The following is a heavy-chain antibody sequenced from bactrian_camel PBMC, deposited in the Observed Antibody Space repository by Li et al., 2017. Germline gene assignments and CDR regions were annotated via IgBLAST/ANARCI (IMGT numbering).Heavy chain of an antibody. Sequence: VQLVESGGGWVQPGGSLRLSCAASGFTFRRQYMSWVRQAPGKEREQVAVIDSLGMTSYADSVKGRFTISRDNAKNTLYLQMNSLKPEDTAVYYCVSPGPGGRWYLFGYWGQGTQVTVS. CDR3: VSPGPGGRWYLFGY. V-gene: IGHV3S42*01. J-gene: IGHJ6*01. D-gene: IGHD6*01. CDR1: GFTFRRQY. CDR2: IDSLGMT.